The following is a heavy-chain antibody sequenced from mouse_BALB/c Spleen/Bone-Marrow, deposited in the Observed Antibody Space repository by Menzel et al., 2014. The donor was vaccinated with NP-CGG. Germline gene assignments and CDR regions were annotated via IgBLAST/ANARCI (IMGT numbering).Heavy chain of an antibody. J-gene: IGHJ1*01. Sequence: VQVVESGPGLVAPSQSLSITCTVSGFSLTSYGVHWVRQPPGKGLEWLGVIWAGGSTNYNSALMSRLSISKDNSKSQVFLKMNSLQTDDKAMYYCDRGGGDGYYNWYFDVWGAGTTVTVSS. CDR1: GFSLTSYG. D-gene: IGHD2-3*01. CDR3: DRGGGDGYYNWYFDV. CDR2: IWAGGST. V-gene: IGHV2-9*02.